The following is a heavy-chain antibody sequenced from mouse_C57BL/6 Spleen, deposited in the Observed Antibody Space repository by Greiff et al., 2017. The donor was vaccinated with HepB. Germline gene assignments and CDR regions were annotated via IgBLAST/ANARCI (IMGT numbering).Heavy chain of an antibody. CDR3: AGMKGWVAY. CDR2: IDPANGNT. CDR1: GFNIKNNY. J-gene: IGHJ3*01. Sequence: EVQLQQSVAELVRPGASVKLSCTASGFNIKNNYMHWVKQRPEQGLEWIGRIDPANGNTKYAPKFQGKATITADTSSNPAYLQLSSLTAEDTGSYYCAGMKGWVAYWGQGTLVTVSA. D-gene: IGHD2-3*01. V-gene: IGHV14-3*01.